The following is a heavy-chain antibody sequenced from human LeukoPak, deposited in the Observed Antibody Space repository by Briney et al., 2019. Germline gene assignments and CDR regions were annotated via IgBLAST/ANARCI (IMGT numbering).Heavy chain of an antibody. J-gene: IGHJ3*02. CDR3: ARDNRNAFDI. CDR2: ISSDGNNK. D-gene: IGHD1-14*01. Sequence: GGSLRLSCAASGFTFSSYPMHWVRQAPGKGLEWVAAISSDGNNKYYADSVKGRFTISRDNAKNSLYLQMNSLRAEDTAVYYCARDNRNAFDIWGQGTMVTVSS. V-gene: IGHV3-30-3*01. CDR1: GFTFSSYP.